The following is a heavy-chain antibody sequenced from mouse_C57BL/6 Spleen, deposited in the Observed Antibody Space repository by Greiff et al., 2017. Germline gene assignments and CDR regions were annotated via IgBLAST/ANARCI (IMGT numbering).Heavy chain of an antibody. CDR1: GYSFTDYN. Sequence: VQLQQSGPELVKPGASVKISCTASGYSFTDYNMNWVKQSNGKSLEWIGVINPNYGNTSYNQKFKGKATLTVDQSASTAYMQLNSLTSEGSAVYYCASKVLFTTVVATDWYFEGWGTGTTVTVSS. V-gene: IGHV1-39*01. CDR3: ASKVLFTTVVATDWYFEG. D-gene: IGHD1-1*01. J-gene: IGHJ1*03. CDR2: INPNYGNT.